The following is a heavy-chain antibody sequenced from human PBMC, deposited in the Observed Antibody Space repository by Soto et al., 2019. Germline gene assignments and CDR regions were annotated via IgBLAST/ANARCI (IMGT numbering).Heavy chain of an antibody. CDR3: AKDSLGDYYYYGLDV. CDR1: GFTFSRFA. J-gene: IGHJ6*02. Sequence: EVQLLESGGSLVQPGGSLRLSCAASGFTFSRFAMNWVRQAPGKGLEWVSGIGGSGGTTYYADSVMGRFTISRDNSKNTLFLQMNSLRAEDTAVYYCAKDSLGDYYYYGLDVWGQGTTVTVSS. V-gene: IGHV3-23*01. CDR2: IGGSGGTT. D-gene: IGHD2-15*01.